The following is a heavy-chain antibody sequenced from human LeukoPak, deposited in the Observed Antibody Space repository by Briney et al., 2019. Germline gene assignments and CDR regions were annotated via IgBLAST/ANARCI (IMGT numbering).Heavy chain of an antibody. J-gene: IGHJ5*02. D-gene: IGHD3-10*01. CDR3: ARKFGGWFDP. Sequence: PSETLSLTCAVYGGSFSGYYWSWIRQPPGKGLEWIGEINHSGSTNYNPSLKSRVTISVDTSKNQFSLKLSSVTAADTAVYYCARKFGGWFDPWGQGTLVTVSS. CDR1: GGSFSGYY. CDR2: INHSGST. V-gene: IGHV4-34*01.